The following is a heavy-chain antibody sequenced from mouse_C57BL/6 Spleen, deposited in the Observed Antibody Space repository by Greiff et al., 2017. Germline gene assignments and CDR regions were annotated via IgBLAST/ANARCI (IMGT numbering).Heavy chain of an antibody. CDR3: AIYSYPSRGAMDY. CDR1: GYAFSSYW. J-gene: IGHJ4*01. CDR2: IYPGDGDT. Sequence: QVQLQQSGAELVKPGASVKISCKASGYAFSSYWMKWVKQRPGKGLEWIGQIYPGDGDTNYNGKFKGKATLTADQSSSTAYMQLSSLTSEDSAVYFCAIYSYPSRGAMDYWAKGTSVTVSS. D-gene: IGHD1-3*01. V-gene: IGHV1-80*01.